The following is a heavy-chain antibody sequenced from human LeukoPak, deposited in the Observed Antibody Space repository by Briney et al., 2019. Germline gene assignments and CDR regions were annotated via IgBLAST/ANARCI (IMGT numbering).Heavy chain of an antibody. J-gene: IGHJ5*02. CDR2: ISYSGST. CDR1: GGSISRYY. V-gene: IGHV4-59*01. CDR3: AREPGFDSSGYLNWFDP. Sequence: SETLSLNCTVSGGSISRYYGRWIRQPPGKGLEWIACISYSGSTKYNPSLKSRVTISVDASKNQLSLKLSSVTAADTAVYYCAREPGFDSSGYLNWFDPWGQGTLVTVSS. D-gene: IGHD3-22*01.